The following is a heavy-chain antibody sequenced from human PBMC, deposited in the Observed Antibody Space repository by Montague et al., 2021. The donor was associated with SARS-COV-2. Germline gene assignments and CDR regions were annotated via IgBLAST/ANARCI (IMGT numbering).Heavy chain of an antibody. V-gene: IGHV4-39*01. CDR3: ARYWITMIVVVIKGGWFDP. J-gene: IGHJ5*02. CDR1: GGSISSRSYY. Sequence: SETLSLTCTVSGGSISSRSYYWGWIRQPPGKGLEWIGSIYYSGSTYYNPSPKSRVTISVDTSKNQFSLKLSSVTAADTAVYYCARYWITMIVVVIKGGWFDPWGQGTLVTVSS. D-gene: IGHD3-22*01. CDR2: IYYSGST.